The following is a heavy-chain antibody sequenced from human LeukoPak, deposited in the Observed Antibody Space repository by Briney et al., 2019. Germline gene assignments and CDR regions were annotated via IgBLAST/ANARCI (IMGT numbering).Heavy chain of an antibody. D-gene: IGHD6-19*01. J-gene: IGHJ4*02. CDR1: GGSISSYY. Sequence: SETLSLTCTVSGGSISSYYWSWIRQPAGKGLEWIGRIYTSGSTNYNPSLKSRVTMSVDTSKNQFSLKLSSATAADTAVYYCARGRYSSGWIDYWGQGTLVTVSS. CDR2: IYTSGST. CDR3: ARGRYSSGWIDY. V-gene: IGHV4-4*07.